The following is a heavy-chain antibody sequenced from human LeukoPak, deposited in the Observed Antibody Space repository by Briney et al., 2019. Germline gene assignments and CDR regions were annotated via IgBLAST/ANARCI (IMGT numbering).Heavy chain of an antibody. CDR1: GFTFSSYA. J-gene: IGHJ6*02. V-gene: IGHV3-64*02. Sequence: GVSLRLSCAASGFTFSSYAMHWVRRAPGKGLEYVSAISSNGGSTYYADSVKGRFSISRDNSRNTLYLQMGSLRAEDMAVYYCARLFSPWMGRYGMDVWGQGTTVTVSS. CDR2: ISSNGGST. CDR3: ARLFSPWMGRYGMDV. D-gene: IGHD3-10*01.